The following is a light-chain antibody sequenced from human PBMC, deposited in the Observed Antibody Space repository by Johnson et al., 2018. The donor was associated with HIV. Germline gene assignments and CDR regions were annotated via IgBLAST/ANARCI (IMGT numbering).Light chain of an antibody. J-gene: IGLJ1*01. Sequence: QSVLTQPPSVSAAPGQKVTISCSGSSSNIGNNYVSWYQHLPGKAPKLFIYENNKRPSGIPDRFSGAKSGTSATLGITGLQTRDAADYYCGTWDSSLSAYVFGTGTKVTVL. CDR3: GTWDSSLSAYV. CDR2: ENN. CDR1: SSNIGNNY. V-gene: IGLV1-51*02.